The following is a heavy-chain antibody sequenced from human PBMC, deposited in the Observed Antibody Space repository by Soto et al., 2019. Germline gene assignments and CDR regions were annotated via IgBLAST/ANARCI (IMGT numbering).Heavy chain of an antibody. D-gene: IGHD6-19*01. CDR3: ARPLRGSGWQYWFDP. CDR2: IYYSGST. J-gene: IGHJ5*02. V-gene: IGHV4-39*01. Sequence: QLQLQESGPGLVKPSETLSLTCTVSGGSISSSSYYWGWIRQPPGKGLEWIGSIYYSGSTYYNPSLKSRVTISVDTSKNQFSLKLSSVTAADTAVYYCARPLRGSGWQYWFDPWGQGTLVTVSS. CDR1: GGSISSSSYY.